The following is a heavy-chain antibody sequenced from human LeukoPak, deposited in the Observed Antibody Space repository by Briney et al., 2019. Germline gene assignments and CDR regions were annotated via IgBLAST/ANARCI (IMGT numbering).Heavy chain of an antibody. Sequence: SETLSLTCAVYGGSFSGYYWSWIRQPPGKGLEWIGEINQSGSTNYNPSLKSRVTISVDTSKNQFSLKLSSVTAADTAVYYCARGPVPAAKDWGQGTLVTVSS. CDR2: INQSGST. CDR1: GGSFSGYY. D-gene: IGHD2-2*01. J-gene: IGHJ4*02. CDR3: ARGPVPAAKD. V-gene: IGHV4-34*01.